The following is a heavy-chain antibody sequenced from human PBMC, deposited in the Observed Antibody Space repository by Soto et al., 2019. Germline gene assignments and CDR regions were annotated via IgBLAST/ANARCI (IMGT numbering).Heavy chain of an antibody. J-gene: IGHJ6*02. CDR3: ARERTSKGGMDI. CDR1: GFTFSSDW. Sequence: GGSLRLSCAASGFTFSSDWMNWVRQSPGKGLEWVSRIISGGTRATYADFVKGRFTITRDNAKNTLYLQMHSLAADDTAVYYCARERTSKGGMDIWGQGTTVTVSS. V-gene: IGHV3-74*01. CDR2: IISGGTRA.